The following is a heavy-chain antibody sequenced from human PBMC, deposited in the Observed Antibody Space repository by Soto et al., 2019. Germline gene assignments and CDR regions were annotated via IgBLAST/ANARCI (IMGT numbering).Heavy chain of an antibody. CDR2: ISSSSSYI. D-gene: IGHD3-9*01. CDR3: ARDVTSYDILTGPHRRDV. V-gene: IGHV3-21*01. CDR1: GFTFSSYS. Sequence: GSLRLSCAASGFTFSSYSMNWVRQAPGKGPEWVSSISSSSSYIYYADSVKGRFTISRDNAKNSLYLQMNSLRAEDTAVYYCARDVTSYDILTGPHRRDVWGQGTTVTVSS. J-gene: IGHJ6*02.